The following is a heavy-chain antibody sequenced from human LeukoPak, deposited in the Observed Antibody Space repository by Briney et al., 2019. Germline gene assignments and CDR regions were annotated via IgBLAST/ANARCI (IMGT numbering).Heavy chain of an antibody. CDR2: VYTSGGT. Sequence: SETLSLTCTVSGGSISSYYWRWIRQPAGKGLEWIGRVYTSGGTNYNPSLKSRVTMSVDTSKNQFSLKLSSVTAADTAVYYCARDTDAMVRGVIYQTHAFDIWGQGTMVTVSS. CDR1: GGSISSYY. J-gene: IGHJ3*02. V-gene: IGHV4-4*07. D-gene: IGHD3-10*01. CDR3: ARDTDAMVRGVIYQTHAFDI.